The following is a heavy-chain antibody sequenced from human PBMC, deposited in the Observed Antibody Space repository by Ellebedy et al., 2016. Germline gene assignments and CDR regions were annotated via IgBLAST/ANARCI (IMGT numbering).Heavy chain of an antibody. V-gene: IGHV3-23*01. D-gene: IGHD4-17*01. CDR2: ISAGSDTT. CDR3: RQGHYADL. J-gene: IGHJ4*02. CDR1: GFNFNTYF. Sequence: GESLKISXTASGFNFNTYFMSWDRQAPGKGLEWVSTISAGSDTTRFADSVKGRFTISRDSSKNTVYLRMNNLRAEDTAVYYCRQGHYADLWGQGTLVTVSS.